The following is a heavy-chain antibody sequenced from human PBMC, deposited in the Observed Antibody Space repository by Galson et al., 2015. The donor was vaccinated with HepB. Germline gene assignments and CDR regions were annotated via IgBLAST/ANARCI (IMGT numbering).Heavy chain of an antibody. Sequence: SLRLSCAASGFTFSTYAMHWVRQAPGKGLEWVAVISYDGSIEYYADSVRGRFTISRDNSKNTLYLQMNSLRPEDTAAYYCARVICARDSPLGCFYCLDGSSQRTTVTVSS. CDR3: ARVICARDSPLGCFYCLDG. J-gene: IGHJ6*02. CDR1: GFTFSTYA. D-gene: IGHD2-15*01. V-gene: IGHV3-30*04. CDR2: ISYDGSIE.